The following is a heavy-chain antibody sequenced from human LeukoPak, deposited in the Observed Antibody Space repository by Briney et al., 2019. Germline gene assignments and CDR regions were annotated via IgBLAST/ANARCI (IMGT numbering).Heavy chain of an antibody. CDR1: GGTSSSYA. J-gene: IGHJ5*02. Sequence: GSSVKVSCKASGGTSSSYAISWVRQAPGQGLEWMGRIIPILGIANYAQKFQGRVTITADKSTSTAYMELSSLRSEDTAVYYCARDRIAAAGHNWFDPWGQGTLVTVSS. CDR3: ARDRIAAAGHNWFDP. V-gene: IGHV1-69*04. D-gene: IGHD6-13*01. CDR2: IIPILGIA.